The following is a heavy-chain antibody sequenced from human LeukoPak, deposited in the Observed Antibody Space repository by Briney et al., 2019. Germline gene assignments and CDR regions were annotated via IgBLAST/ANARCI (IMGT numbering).Heavy chain of an antibody. D-gene: IGHD6-19*01. CDR2: VDHSGGT. Sequence: SETLSLTCTVSGYSLSSGYYWGWIRQPPGKGLEWIGSVDHSGGTYYNPSLRSRVSISVDTSKNQFSLKLSSVTAADTAVYSCAMGYSSGVYNWFDPWGQGTLVTVSS. CDR3: AMGYSSGVYNWFDP. J-gene: IGHJ5*02. V-gene: IGHV4-38-2*02. CDR1: GYSLSSGYY.